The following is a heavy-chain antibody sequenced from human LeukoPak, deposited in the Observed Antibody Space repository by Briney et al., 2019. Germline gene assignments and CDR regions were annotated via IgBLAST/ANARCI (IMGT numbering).Heavy chain of an antibody. D-gene: IGHD1-26*01. CDR3: ARVFRGSYGMDV. V-gene: IGHV1-8*01. CDR2: MNPNSGNT. CDR1: GYTFTSYD. J-gene: IGHJ6*02. Sequence: ASVKVSCKASGYTFTSYDINWVRQATGQGLEWMGWMNPNSGNTGYAQKFQGRVTMTRNTSISTAYMELSSLRSEDTAGYYCARVFRGSYGMDVWGQGTTVTVSS.